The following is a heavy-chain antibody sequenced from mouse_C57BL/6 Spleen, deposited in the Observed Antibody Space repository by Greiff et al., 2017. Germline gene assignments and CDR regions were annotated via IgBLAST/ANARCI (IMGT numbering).Heavy chain of an antibody. CDR3: ARDMGGSSYAWFAY. CDR1: GYTFTSYW. V-gene: IGHV1-69*01. D-gene: IGHD1-1*01. J-gene: IGHJ3*01. Sequence: VQLQQPGAELVMPGASVKLSCKASGYTFTSYWMHWVKQRPGRGLEWIGEIDPSDSYTNYNQKFKGKSTLTVDKSSSTAYMQLSSLTSEDSAVSYCARDMGGSSYAWFAYWGQGTLVTVSA. CDR2: IDPSDSYT.